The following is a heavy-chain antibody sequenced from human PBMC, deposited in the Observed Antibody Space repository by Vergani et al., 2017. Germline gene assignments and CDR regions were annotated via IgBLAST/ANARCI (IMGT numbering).Heavy chain of an antibody. D-gene: IGHD1-26*01. CDR2: IYSGGSST. CDR3: ARGSIVGVPDAFDI. V-gene: IGHV3-23*03. J-gene: IGHJ3*02. Sequence: EVQLLESGGGLVQPGGSLRLSCAASGFTFSSYAMSWVRQAPGKGLEWVSVIYSGGSSTYYADSVKGRFTISRDNSKNTLYLQMNSLRAEDTAVYYCARGSIVGVPDAFDIWGQGTMVTVSS. CDR1: GFTFSSYA.